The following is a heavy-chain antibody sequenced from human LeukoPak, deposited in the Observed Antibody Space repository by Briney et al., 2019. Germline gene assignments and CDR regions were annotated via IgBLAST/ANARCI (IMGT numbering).Heavy chain of an antibody. CDR1: GFTFSSYA. J-gene: IGHJ4*02. CDR3: ARGDILTGYYTGSTIDY. CDR2: ISYDGSNK. D-gene: IGHD3-9*01. V-gene: IGHV3-30-3*01. Sequence: GGSLRLSCAASGFTFSSYAMHWVRQAPGKGLEWVAVISYDGSNKYYADSVKGRFTISRDNSKNTLYLQMNSLRAEDTAVYYCARGDILTGYYTGSTIDYWGQGTLVTVSS.